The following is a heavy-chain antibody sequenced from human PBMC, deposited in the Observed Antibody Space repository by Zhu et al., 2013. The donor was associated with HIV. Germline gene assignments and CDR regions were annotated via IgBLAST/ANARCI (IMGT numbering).Heavy chain of an antibody. Sequence: VQLVESGGGLVKPGGSLRLSCAASGFTFSSYSMNWVRQAPGKGLEWVSSISSSSSYIYYADSVKGRFTISRDNAKNSLYLQMNSLRAEDTAVYYCARERVYCSGGSCYHDAFDIWGQGTMVTVSS. CDR1: GFTFSSYS. CDR2: ISSSSSYI. CDR3: ARERVYCSGGSCYHDAFDI. V-gene: IGHV3-21*01. D-gene: IGHD2-15*01. J-gene: IGHJ3*02.